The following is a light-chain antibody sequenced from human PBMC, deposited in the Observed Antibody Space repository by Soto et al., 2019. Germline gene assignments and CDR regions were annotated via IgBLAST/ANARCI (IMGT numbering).Light chain of an antibody. CDR2: AAS. J-gene: IGKJ5*01. CDR1: QGISSY. Sequence: DIQLTQSPSFLSASVGDRVTITCRASQGISSYLAWYQQKPGEAPKFLIYAASTLRGGVPSRFSGSGSGTEFTLTISSLQTEDFATYYCQGLNDYPITFGQGPRLEIK. CDR3: QGLNDYPIT. V-gene: IGKV1-9*01.